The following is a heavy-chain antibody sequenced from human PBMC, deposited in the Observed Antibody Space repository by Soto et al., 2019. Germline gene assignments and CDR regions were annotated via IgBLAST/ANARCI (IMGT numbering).Heavy chain of an antibody. CDR1: GVTFSRQD. CDR3: ATNEGRDGYSFDY. CDR2: IIPIFGTP. Sequence: SVEVSYKASGVTFSRQDMRWVRQAPGQGLEWMGGIIPIFGTPQYAEKFQDRVTITADESTSTAYMELSSLTSEDTAVYYCATNEGRDGYSFDYWGQGTLVTVSS. V-gene: IGHV1-69*13. J-gene: IGHJ4*02. D-gene: IGHD5-12*01.